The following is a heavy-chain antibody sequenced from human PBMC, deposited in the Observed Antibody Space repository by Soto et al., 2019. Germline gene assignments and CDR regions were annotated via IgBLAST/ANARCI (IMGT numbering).Heavy chain of an antibody. V-gene: IGHV1-8*01. D-gene: IGHD3-9*01. CDR1: GYTFTSYD. CDR3: ASGYDILTGFPPRSYYYYGMDV. CDR2: MNPNSGNT. J-gene: IGHJ6*02. Sequence: ASVKVSCKSSGYTFTSYDINWVRQATGQGLEWMGWMNPNSGNTGYAQKFQGRVTMTRNTSISTAYMELSSLRSEDTAVYYCASGYDILTGFPPRSYYYYGMDVWGQGTTVTVSS.